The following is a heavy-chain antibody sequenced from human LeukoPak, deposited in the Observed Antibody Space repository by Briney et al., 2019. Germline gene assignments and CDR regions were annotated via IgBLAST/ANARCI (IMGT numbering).Heavy chain of an antibody. Sequence: GESLKISCKGSGYSFTSYWIGWVRQMPGKGLEWMGITYPGDSDTRYSPSFQGQVTISADKSISTAYLQWSSLKASDTAMYYCAKVGVVVPGVEAGFDYWGQGTLVTVSS. CDR2: TYPGDSDT. CDR3: AKVGVVVPGVEAGFDY. J-gene: IGHJ4*02. V-gene: IGHV5-51*01. D-gene: IGHD2-2*01. CDR1: GYSFTSYW.